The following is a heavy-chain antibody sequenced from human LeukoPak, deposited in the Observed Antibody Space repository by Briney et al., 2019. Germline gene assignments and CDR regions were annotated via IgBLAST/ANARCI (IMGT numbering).Heavy chain of an antibody. D-gene: IGHD6-19*01. Sequence: ASVMVSCKASGYTFNKHGITWVRQAPGQGLEWMGWISAYNRDTKYGQRFQGRVTLLTDTTASTAYMELRSLRSDDTAVYYCARDPSNTSGWSPYFDYWGQGALVTVSS. V-gene: IGHV1-18*04. J-gene: IGHJ4*02. CDR3: ARDPSNTSGWSPYFDY. CDR2: ISAYNRDT. CDR1: GYTFNKHG.